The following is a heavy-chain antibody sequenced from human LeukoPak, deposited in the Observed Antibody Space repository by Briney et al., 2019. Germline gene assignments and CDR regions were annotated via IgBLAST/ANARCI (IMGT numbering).Heavy chain of an antibody. J-gene: IGHJ6*04. CDR3: ARLFGELSSYWYYGMDV. Sequence: ASVKVSCKASGYTFTSYDINWVRQATGQGLEWMGWMNPNSNNTGYAQKFQGRVTMTRNTSISTAYMELSSLRSEDTAVYYCARLFGELSSYWYYGMDVWGKGTTVTVSS. CDR2: MNPNSNNT. D-gene: IGHD3-10*02. V-gene: IGHV1-8*01. CDR1: GYTFTSYD.